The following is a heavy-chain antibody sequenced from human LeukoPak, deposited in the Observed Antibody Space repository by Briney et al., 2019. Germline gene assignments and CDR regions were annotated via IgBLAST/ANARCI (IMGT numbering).Heavy chain of an antibody. Sequence: GGSLRLSCAASGFTFSSYAMSWVRQAPGKGLEWVSAISGSGGSTYYADSVKGRLTISRDNSKNTLYLQMNSLRAEDTAVYYSAVGSYLGRNFDYWGQGTLVTVSS. CDR3: AVGSYLGRNFDY. V-gene: IGHV3-23*01. CDR2: ISGSGGST. CDR1: GFTFSSYA. D-gene: IGHD1-26*01. J-gene: IGHJ4*02.